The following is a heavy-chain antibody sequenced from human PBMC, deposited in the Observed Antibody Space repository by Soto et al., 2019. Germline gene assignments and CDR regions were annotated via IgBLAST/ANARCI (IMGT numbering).Heavy chain of an antibody. Sequence: QITLKESGPTLVRPTQPLTLTCTFSGFSLSTSGVGVGWIRQPPGKALEWLALIYWGDDKRYSPSLKSRLTITKDTSKNQVILTLTNVDPVDTATYYCARDYGNYYFDSWGQGTLVTVSS. D-gene: IGHD4-17*01. CDR1: GFSLSTSGVG. CDR2: IYWGDDK. J-gene: IGHJ4*02. CDR3: ARDYGNYYFDS. V-gene: IGHV2-5*02.